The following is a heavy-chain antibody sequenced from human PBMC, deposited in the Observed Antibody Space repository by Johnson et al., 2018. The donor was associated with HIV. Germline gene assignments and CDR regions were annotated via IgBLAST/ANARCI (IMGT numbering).Heavy chain of an antibody. Sequence: VQLVESGGGLVQPGGSLRLSCAASGLSVSSYWMHWVRQAPGKGLVWVSRINSDGSSTSYADSVMGRFTISRDNAQNTLYLQMNSLRAEDTAVYYCASDFRYSSSWYEAFDIWGQGTMVTVSS. CDR3: ASDFRYSSSWYEAFDI. J-gene: IGHJ3*02. CDR2: INSDGSST. V-gene: IGHV3-74*02. CDR1: GLSVSSYW. D-gene: IGHD6-13*01.